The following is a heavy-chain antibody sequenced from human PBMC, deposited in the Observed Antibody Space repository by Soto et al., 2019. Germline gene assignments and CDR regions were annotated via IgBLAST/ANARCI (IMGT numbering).Heavy chain of an antibody. CDR1: GGSINNHY. V-gene: IGHV4-59*11. CDR2: IYYSGST. J-gene: IGHJ4*02. Sequence: SETLSLTCTVSGGSINNHYWSWIRQPPGQGLEWIGYIYYSGSTNYNPSLKSRVTMSVDTSKNQFSLKLSSLTAADTAIYYCARAHWFFDYWGQGSLVIVSS. D-gene: IGHD3-9*01. CDR3: ARAHWFFDY.